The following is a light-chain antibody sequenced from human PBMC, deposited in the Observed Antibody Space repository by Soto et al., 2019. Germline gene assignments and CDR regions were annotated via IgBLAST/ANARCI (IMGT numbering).Light chain of an antibody. V-gene: IGLV4-69*01. CDR3: QTWGTGIQGV. CDR1: SGHSSYA. J-gene: IGLJ3*02. CDR2: LNSDGSH. Sequence: QPVLTQSPSASASLGASVKLTCTLSSGHSSYAIAWHQQQPEKGPRYLMKLNSDGSHSKGDGIPDRFSGSSSGAERYLTNSSPQSEDEADYYCQTWGTGIQGVVGGGTEPTAL.